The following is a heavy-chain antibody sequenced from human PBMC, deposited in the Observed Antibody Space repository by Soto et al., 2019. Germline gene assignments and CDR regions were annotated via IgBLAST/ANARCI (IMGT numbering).Heavy chain of an antibody. CDR1: GFTFSSYA. D-gene: IGHD2-2*01. Sequence: PGGSLRLSCAASGFTFSSYAMHWVRQAPGKGLEWVSYISSSSSYTNYADSVKGRFTISRDNAKNSLYLQMNSLRAEDTAVYYCVRCSSTSCWGEFDPWGQGTLLTVSS. CDR3: VRCSSTSCWGEFDP. J-gene: IGHJ5*02. CDR2: ISSSSSYT. V-gene: IGHV3-21*05.